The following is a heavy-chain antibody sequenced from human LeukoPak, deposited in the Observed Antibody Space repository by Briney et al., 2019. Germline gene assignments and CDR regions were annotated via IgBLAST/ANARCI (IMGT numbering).Heavy chain of an antibody. D-gene: IGHD6-13*01. CDR2: FDPEDGER. V-gene: IGHV1-24*01. CDR3: ATGYSSSWPLGY. CDR1: GYTLTELS. Sequence: ASVKVSCKFSGYTLTELSMHWVRQAPGKGLEWMGGFDPEDGERIYAQKFQGRVTMTEDTSRDTAYMELSSLRSEDTAVYYCATGYSSSWPLGYWGQGTLVTVSS. J-gene: IGHJ4*02.